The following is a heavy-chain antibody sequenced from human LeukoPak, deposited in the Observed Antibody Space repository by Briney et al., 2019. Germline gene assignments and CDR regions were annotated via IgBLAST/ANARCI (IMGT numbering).Heavy chain of an antibody. D-gene: IGHD1-26*01. V-gene: IGHV3-30*02. CDR1: GFTFSSYG. Sequence: GGSLRLSCAASGFTFSSYGMHWVRQAPGKGLEWVAFIRYDGSNKYYADSVKGRFTISRDNSKNTLYLQMNSLRAEDTAVYYCAKDLRSPPSRIVGAPYWGQGTLVTVSS. J-gene: IGHJ4*02. CDR3: AKDLRSPPSRIVGAPY. CDR2: IRYDGSNK.